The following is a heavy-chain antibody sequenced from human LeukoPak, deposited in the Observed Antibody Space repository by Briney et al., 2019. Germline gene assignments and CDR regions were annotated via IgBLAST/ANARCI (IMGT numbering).Heavy chain of an antibody. J-gene: IGHJ4*02. D-gene: IGHD5-24*01. CDR1: GGSISSSSYY. V-gene: IGHV4-39*07. CDR2: IYYSGST. Sequence: PSETLSLTCTVSGGSISSSSYYWGWIRQPPGKGLEWIGSIYYSGSTNYNPSLKSRVTLSVDTSKNQFSLKLSSVAAADTAVYYCARSRGWLQSHPLGYWGQGTLVTVSS. CDR3: ARSRGWLQSHPLGY.